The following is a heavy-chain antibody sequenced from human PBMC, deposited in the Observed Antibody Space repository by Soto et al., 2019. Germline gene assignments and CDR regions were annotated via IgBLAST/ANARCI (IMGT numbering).Heavy chain of an antibody. V-gene: IGHV3-7*01. Sequence: EVQLVESGGGLVQPGGSLRLSCAASGFTFSSYWMSWVRQAPGKGLEWVANIKQDGSEKYYVDSVKGRFTISRDNAKNSLYPQMISLRSEDAAVYYCARAKGSGWYYFDYWGQGTLVTVSS. D-gene: IGHD6-19*01. CDR2: IKQDGSEK. CDR3: ARAKGSGWYYFDY. CDR1: GFTFSSYW. J-gene: IGHJ4*02.